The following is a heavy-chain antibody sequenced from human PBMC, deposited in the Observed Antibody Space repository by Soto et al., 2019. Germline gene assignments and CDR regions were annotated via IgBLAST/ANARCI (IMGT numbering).Heavy chain of an antibody. V-gene: IGHV2-5*02. Sequence: SGPTLVNPTQTLTLTCTFSGFSLSTSDVGVGWFRQPPGKALEWLAIIYWDDDKRYSPSLKSRLTVTKDTSKNQVALTVTNMDPVDTATYYCAHSKYSRSSFDYWGQGTLVTVSS. D-gene: IGHD6-6*01. CDR1: GFSLSTSDVG. J-gene: IGHJ4*02. CDR2: IYWDDDK. CDR3: AHSKYSRSSFDY.